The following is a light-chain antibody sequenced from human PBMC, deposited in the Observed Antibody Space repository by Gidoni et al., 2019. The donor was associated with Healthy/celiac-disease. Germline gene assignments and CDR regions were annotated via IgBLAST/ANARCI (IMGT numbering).Light chain of an antibody. CDR3: MQALT. V-gene: IGKV2-28*01. Sequence: IVMTQSPLSLPVTPGEPASISCRSSQSLLHSNGYNYLDWYLQKPGQSPQLLIYLGSNRASGVPDRFSGSGSGTDFTLKISRVEAEDVGVYYCMQALTFGPGTKVDIK. J-gene: IGKJ3*01. CDR1: QSLLHSNGYNY. CDR2: LGS.